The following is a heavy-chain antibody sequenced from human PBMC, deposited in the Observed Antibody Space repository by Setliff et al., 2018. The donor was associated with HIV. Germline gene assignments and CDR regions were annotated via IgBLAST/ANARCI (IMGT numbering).Heavy chain of an antibody. CDR1: GYTYANYA. J-gene: IGHJ4*02. V-gene: IGHV1-18*01. D-gene: IGHD2-21*02. CDR2: VSAYNANT. CDR3: AREVVVVTGHGYYFDY. Sequence: ASVKVSCKASGYTYANYAISWVRQAPGQGLEWMGYVSAYNANTNYAQNFRGRVTMTTETSTSTVYMELSSLRSEDTAVYYCAREVVVVTGHGYYFDYWGQGTLVTVSS.